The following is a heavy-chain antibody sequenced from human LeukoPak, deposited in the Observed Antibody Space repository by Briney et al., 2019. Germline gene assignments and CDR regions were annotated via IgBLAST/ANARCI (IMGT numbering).Heavy chain of an antibody. J-gene: IGHJ3*02. CDR2: IYSGGST. CDR3: ARDMETTVVSGAFDI. Sequence: GGSLRLSCAASRFTVSSDYMSWVRQAPGKGLEWVSVIYSGGSTYYADSVKGRFTISRHNSKNTLYLQMNSLRAEDTAVYYCARDMETTVVSGAFDIWGQGTMVTVSS. V-gene: IGHV3-53*04. D-gene: IGHD4-17*01. CDR1: RFTVSSDY.